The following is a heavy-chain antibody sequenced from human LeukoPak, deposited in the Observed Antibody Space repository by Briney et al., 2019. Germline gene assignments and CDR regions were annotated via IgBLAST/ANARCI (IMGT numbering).Heavy chain of an antibody. CDR2: ISAYNGNT. Sequence: ASVKVSCKASGYTFTSYYMHWVRQAPGQGLEWMGWISAYNGNTNYAQKLQGRVTMTTDTSTSTAYMELRSLRSDDTAVYYCARDVLYYDSSGYSWGIDYWGQGTLVTVSS. CDR3: ARDVLYYDSSGYSWGIDY. V-gene: IGHV1-18*04. CDR1: GYTFTSYY. D-gene: IGHD3-22*01. J-gene: IGHJ4*02.